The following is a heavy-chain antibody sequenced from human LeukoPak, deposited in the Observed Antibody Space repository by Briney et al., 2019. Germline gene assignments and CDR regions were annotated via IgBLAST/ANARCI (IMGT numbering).Heavy chain of an antibody. CDR1: GYTLTELS. J-gene: IGHJ6*02. Sequence: TSVKVSCKVSGYTLTELSMFWMRQAPGKGHEWMGSFDPEDGKTIYAQKFQGRVTMTEDTSTDTAYMELSSLRSEDTAVYYCATGYLVTAGLMDVWGQGTTVTVSS. CDR2: FDPEDGKT. V-gene: IGHV1-24*01. D-gene: IGHD6-13*01. CDR3: ATGYLVTAGLMDV.